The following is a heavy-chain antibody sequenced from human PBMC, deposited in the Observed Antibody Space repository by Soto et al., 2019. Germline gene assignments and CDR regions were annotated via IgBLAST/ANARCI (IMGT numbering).Heavy chain of an antibody. Sequence: SLRLSCAASGFTFSSYAMSWVRQAPGKGLEWVSAISGSGGSTYYADSVKGRFTISRDNSKNTLYLQMNSLRAEDTAVYYCAKDPLSGYEAIDYWGQGTLVTVSS. J-gene: IGHJ4*02. CDR3: AKDPLSGYEAIDY. D-gene: IGHD5-12*01. CDR1: GFTFSSYA. CDR2: ISGSGGST. V-gene: IGHV3-23*01.